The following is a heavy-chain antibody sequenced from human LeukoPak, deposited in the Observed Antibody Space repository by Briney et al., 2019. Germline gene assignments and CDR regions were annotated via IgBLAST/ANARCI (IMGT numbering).Heavy chain of an antibody. D-gene: IGHD4-17*01. Sequence: GGSLRLSCAASGFTVSSNYMSWVRQAPGKGLEWVSVIYSGGSTYYADSVKSRFTISRDNSKNTLYLQMNSLRAEDTAVYYCAKSSTVTINSWGQGTLVTVSS. CDR3: AKSSTVTINS. CDR1: GFTVSSNY. J-gene: IGHJ4*02. V-gene: IGHV3-53*01. CDR2: IYSGGST.